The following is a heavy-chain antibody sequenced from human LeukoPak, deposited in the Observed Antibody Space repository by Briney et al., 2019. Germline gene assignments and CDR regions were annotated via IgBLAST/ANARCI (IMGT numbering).Heavy chain of an antibody. CDR1: GGTFSSYA. Sequence: SVKVSCKASGGTFSSYAISWVRQAPGQGLEWMGRIIPILGIADYAQKFQGRVTITADKSTSTAYTELSSLRSEDTAVYYCARGDCSGGDCYSSSQFDCWGQGTLVTVST. CDR2: IIPILGIA. J-gene: IGHJ4*02. V-gene: IGHV1-69*04. D-gene: IGHD2-21*02. CDR3: ARGDCSGGDCYSSSQFDC.